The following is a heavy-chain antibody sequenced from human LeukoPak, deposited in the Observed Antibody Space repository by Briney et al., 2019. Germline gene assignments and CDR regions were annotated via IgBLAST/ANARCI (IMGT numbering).Heavy chain of an antibody. J-gene: IGHJ6*04. Sequence: GGSLRLSCAASGFTLTNAWMSWVRQAPGKGLEWVAVISYDGSNKYYADSVKGRFTISRDNAKNSLYLQMNSLRAEDTAVYYCAELGITMIGGVWGKGTTVTISS. CDR2: ISYDGSNK. V-gene: IGHV3-30*18. CDR1: GFTLTNAW. CDR3: AELGITMIGGV. D-gene: IGHD3-10*02.